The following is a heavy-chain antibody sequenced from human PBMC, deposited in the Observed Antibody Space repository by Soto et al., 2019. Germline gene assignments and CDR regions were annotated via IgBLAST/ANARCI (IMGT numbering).Heavy chain of an antibody. CDR1: GFTFNSYA. CDR3: AKDTVRIGVGWFEF. D-gene: IGHD1-26*01. CDR2: VSFDGSDK. J-gene: IGHJ5*01. Sequence: GGSLRLSCVVSGFTFNSYAMDWIRQAPGKGLEWVALVSFDGSDKSYADSVKGRFTISRDNSTNTLYLQMNSLRAEGTAVYFCAKDTVRIGVGWFEFWGEGTLVTVSS. V-gene: IGHV3-30-3*01.